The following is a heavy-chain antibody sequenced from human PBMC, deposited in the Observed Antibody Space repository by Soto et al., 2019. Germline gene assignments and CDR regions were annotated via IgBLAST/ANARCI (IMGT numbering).Heavy chain of an antibody. V-gene: IGHV3-23*01. Sequence: EVQLLESGGGLVQPGGSLRLSCAASGFTFSSYAMSWVRQAPGKGLEWVSAISGSGGSTYYADSVNGRFTISRDNSKNPLYLQMNSLRAEDNAVYDCANMRYSSSMQVDGGQGTLVT. J-gene: IGHJ4*02. CDR2: ISGSGGST. CDR1: GFTFSSYA. CDR3: ANMRYSSSMQVD. D-gene: IGHD6-6*01.